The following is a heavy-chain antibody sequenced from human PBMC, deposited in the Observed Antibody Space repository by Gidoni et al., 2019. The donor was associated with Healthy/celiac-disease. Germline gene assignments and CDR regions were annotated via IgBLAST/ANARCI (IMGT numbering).Heavy chain of an antibody. CDR2: ISSSGSTI. V-gene: IGHV3-48*03. CDR3: ARVHSSSWYDWYFDL. D-gene: IGHD6-13*01. J-gene: IGHJ2*01. Sequence: EVQLVESGGGLVQPGGSLRLSCSASGFTFSSYEMNWVRQAPGKGLEWVSYISSSGSTIYYADSVKGRFTISRDNAKNSLYLQMNSLRAEDTAVYYCARVHSSSWYDWYFDLWGRGTLVTVSS. CDR1: GFTFSSYE.